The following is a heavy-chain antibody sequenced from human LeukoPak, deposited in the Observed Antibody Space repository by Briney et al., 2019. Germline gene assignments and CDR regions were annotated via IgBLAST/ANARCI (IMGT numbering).Heavy chain of an antibody. CDR3: ARDGLGNYGSGSYYSGMDV. Sequence: GGSLRLSCAASGFTFSSYSMNWVHQAPGKGLEWVSSISSSSSYIYYADSVKGRFTISRDNAKNSLYLQMNSLRAEDTAVYYCARDGLGNYGSGSYYSGMDVWGQGTTVTVSS. CDR2: ISSSSSYI. D-gene: IGHD3-10*01. V-gene: IGHV3-21*01. CDR1: GFTFSSYS. J-gene: IGHJ6*02.